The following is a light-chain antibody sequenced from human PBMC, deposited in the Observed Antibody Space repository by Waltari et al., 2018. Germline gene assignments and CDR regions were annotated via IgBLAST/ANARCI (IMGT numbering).Light chain of an antibody. V-gene: IGLV8-61*01. J-gene: IGLJ2*01. Sequence: TVVTQELSLSVSPGETVTVTFALRSGSVAASRYPSWYQQTPGQAPRTLIYSTNSRPSGVPDRFSGSILGNKAALTITGAQADDESDYYCMLYMGSGILVFGGGTRLTVL. CDR2: STN. CDR1: SGSVAASRY. CDR3: MLYMGSGILV.